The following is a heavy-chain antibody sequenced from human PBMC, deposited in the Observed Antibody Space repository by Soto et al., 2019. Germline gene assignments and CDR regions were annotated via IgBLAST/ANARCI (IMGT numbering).Heavy chain of an antibody. CDR2: ISGGGEST. CDR1: GFTFNTLFA. D-gene: IGHD3-3*01. V-gene: IGHV3-23*01. CDR3: AKGRNYDIWNPMDH. J-gene: IGHJ4*02. Sequence: EVQLLESGGGLVQPGGSLRLSCVASGFTFNTLFAKTWVRQAPGKGLEWVSGISGGGESTYYADSVKGRFTISRDESKGTLYLETNSLRADDTAVYYCAKGRNYDIWNPMDHWGQGTQVTVSS.